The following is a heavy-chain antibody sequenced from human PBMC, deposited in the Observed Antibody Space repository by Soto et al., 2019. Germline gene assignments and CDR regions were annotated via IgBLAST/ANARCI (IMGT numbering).Heavy chain of an antibody. Sequence: ASVKVSCKASGYTFTSYYMHWVRQAPGQGLEWMGIINPSGGSTSYAQKFQGRVTMTRDTSTSTVYMELSSLRSEDTAGYYCARVRTNTYYYDSSGGDAFDIWGQGTMVTVSS. J-gene: IGHJ3*02. V-gene: IGHV1-46*01. CDR2: INPSGGST. CDR3: ARVRTNTYYYDSSGGDAFDI. CDR1: GYTFTSYY. D-gene: IGHD3-22*01.